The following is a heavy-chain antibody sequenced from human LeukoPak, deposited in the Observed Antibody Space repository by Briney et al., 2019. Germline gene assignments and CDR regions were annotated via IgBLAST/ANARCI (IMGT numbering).Heavy chain of an antibody. V-gene: IGHV1-69*01. CDR2: IIPIFDTA. CDR1: GGTFSNYA. CDR3: ARDSGERGSGSYLIAY. D-gene: IGHD3-10*01. Sequence: GASVKVSCKASGGTFSNYAISWVRQAPGQGLEWMGGIIPIFDTANYAQKFQGRVTITADESTSTAYMELSRLRSDDTAVYYCARDSGERGSGSYLIAYWGQGTLVTVSS. J-gene: IGHJ4*02.